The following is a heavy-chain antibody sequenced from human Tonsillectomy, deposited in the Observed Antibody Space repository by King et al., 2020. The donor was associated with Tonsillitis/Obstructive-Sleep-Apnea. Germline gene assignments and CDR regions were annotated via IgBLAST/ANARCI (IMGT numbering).Heavy chain of an antibody. CDR1: GYRFTSYG. J-gene: IGHJ4*02. V-gene: IGHV1-18*01. CDR2: ISAHSGYT. Sequence: QLVQSGGEVKKTGASVKVSCKASGYRFTSYGINWVRQAPGQGLQWMGWISAHSGYTNYAQNLQGRVTMTTDTSTSTVYMEPRSLRSDDTAVYYCAREGTSGPLDYWGQGTLVTVSS. D-gene: IGHD5-12*01. CDR3: AREGTSGPLDY.